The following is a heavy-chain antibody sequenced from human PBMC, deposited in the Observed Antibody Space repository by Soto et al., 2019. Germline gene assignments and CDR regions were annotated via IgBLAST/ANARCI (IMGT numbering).Heavy chain of an antibody. Sequence: PGESLKISCKVSGYTFATYWLGCVRQMPGRGLEWMGIIYPDDSDTRYSPSFQGQVTISADKSISTAYLQWSSLKASDSAIYYCVRHRMEAYAMDVWGQGTTVTVSS. CDR3: VRHRMEAYAMDV. D-gene: IGHD1-1*01. V-gene: IGHV5-51*01. CDR1: GYTFATYW. CDR2: IYPDDSDT. J-gene: IGHJ6*02.